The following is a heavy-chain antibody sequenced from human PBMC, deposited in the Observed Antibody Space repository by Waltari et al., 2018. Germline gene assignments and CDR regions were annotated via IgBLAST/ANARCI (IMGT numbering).Heavy chain of an antibody. CDR2: IDPSGST. Sequence: QVQLQESGPGLVKPSETLSLTCAVSGYSISSGYYWGWIRQPPGKGLEWIGSIDPSGSTSDNPSRKSRVTISVDTSKNQFSLKLSAVTAADTAVYYCARVGKPRSFWYFDYWGQGTLVTVSS. CDR1: GYSISSGYY. D-gene: IGHD1-26*01. J-gene: IGHJ4*02. V-gene: IGHV4-38-2*01. CDR3: ARVGKPRSFWYFDY.